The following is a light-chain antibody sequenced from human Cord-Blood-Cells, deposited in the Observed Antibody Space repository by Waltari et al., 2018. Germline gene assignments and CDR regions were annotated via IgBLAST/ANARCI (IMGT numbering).Light chain of an antibody. V-gene: IGKV3-15*01. CDR1: QSVSSN. Sequence: EIVMTQSPATQSVSPGERATLPCRASQSVSSNLAWYQQKPCKGPRLLIYGPPTRATGIPARFSGSGSETEFTLTISSLQSEDFAVYYCQQYNNWPPWTFGQGTKVEIK. J-gene: IGKJ1*01. CDR3: QQYNNWPPWT. CDR2: GPP.